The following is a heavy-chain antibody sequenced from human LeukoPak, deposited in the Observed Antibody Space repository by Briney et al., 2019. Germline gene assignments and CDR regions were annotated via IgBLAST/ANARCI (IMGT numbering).Heavy chain of an antibody. J-gene: IGHJ6*03. CDR1: GFTFSSYS. D-gene: IGHD4-17*01. CDR3: ARTYGDYVPYYYYYMDV. V-gene: IGHV3-21*01. Sequence: PGGSLRLSCAASGFTFSSYSMNWVRQAPGKGLEWVSSISSSSSYIYYADSVKGRFTISRDNAKNSLYLQMNSLRAEDTAVYYCARTYGDYVPYYYYYMDVWGKGTTVTVSS. CDR2: ISSSSSYI.